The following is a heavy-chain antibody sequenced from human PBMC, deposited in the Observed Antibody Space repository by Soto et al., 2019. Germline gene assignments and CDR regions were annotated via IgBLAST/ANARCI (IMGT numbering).Heavy chain of an antibody. D-gene: IGHD6-19*01. CDR3: AGMPYTSGLRFDP. V-gene: IGHV4-30-2*01. CDR2: IYQSGVT. Sequence: SETLSLTCNMSGDSYSISTYSWSWIRQPPGKALQWIGFIYQSGVTSYNPSLAIRVPISLDRSNNQCSLKLKSVTAADTAVYFCAGMPYTSGLRFDPWGPGTLVTVSS. CDR1: GDSYSISTYS. J-gene: IGHJ5*02.